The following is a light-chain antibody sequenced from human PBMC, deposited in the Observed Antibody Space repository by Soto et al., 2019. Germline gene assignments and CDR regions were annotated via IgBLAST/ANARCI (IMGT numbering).Light chain of an antibody. Sequence: DIQMTQSPSSLSASVGDRVTITCRAIQGISNYLAWYQQKPGKVPKLLIYAASTLQSGVPSRFSGSGSGTDFTLTISSPQPEDVPTYYCQKYNSAPWTFGQGTKVEIK. CDR3: QKYNSAPWT. J-gene: IGKJ1*01. CDR2: AAS. CDR1: QGISNY. V-gene: IGKV1-27*01.